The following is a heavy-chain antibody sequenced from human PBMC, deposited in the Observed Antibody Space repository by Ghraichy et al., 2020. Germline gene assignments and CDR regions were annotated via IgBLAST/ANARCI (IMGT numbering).Heavy chain of an antibody. V-gene: IGHV3-48*02. J-gene: IGHJ4*02. CDR3: ARDPTPIYYFDY. CDR2: ISSSSSTI. Sequence: GSLRLSCAASGFIFSSYSMNWVRQAPGKGLGWVSYISSSSSTIYYADSVKGRFTISRDNAKNSLYLQMNSLWDEDTAVYYCARDPTPIYYFDYWGQGTLVTVSS. CDR1: GFIFSSYS.